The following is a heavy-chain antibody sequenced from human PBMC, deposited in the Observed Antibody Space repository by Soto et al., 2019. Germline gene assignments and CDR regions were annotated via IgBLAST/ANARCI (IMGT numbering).Heavy chain of an antibody. J-gene: IGHJ4*02. V-gene: IGHV3-23*01. CDR3: TRETVAGITGLDY. D-gene: IGHD1-20*01. CDR1: GFNVGAFA. Sequence: LRLSCVASGFNVGAFAVNWVRQAPGKGLEWVSGISVSDAFIYYADSVRGRFFISRDASENILYLQMNSLRVDDTALYYCTRETVAGITGLDYWGPGTLVTVSS. CDR2: ISVSDAFI.